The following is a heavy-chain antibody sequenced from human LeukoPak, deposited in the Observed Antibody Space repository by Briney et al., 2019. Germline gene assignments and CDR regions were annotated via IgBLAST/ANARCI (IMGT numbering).Heavy chain of an antibody. CDR1: GYTFTGYY. CDR3: ARAQGMATILCHGMDV. CDR2: INPNSGGT. V-gene: IGHV1-2*02. D-gene: IGHD5-24*01. Sequence: GASVKVSCKASGYTFTGYYMHWVRQAPGQGLEWMGWINPNSGGTNYAQKFQGRVTMTRDTSISTAYMELSRLRSDDTAVYYCARAQGMATILCHGMDVWGQRTTVTVSS. J-gene: IGHJ6*02.